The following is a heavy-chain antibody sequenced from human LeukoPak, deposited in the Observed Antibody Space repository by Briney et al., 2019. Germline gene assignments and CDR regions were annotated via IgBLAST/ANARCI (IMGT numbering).Heavy chain of an antibody. V-gene: IGHV3-30*03. J-gene: IGHJ4*02. CDR3: ATGRGGDY. D-gene: IGHD3-10*01. Sequence: GGSLRLSCAASGFTFSSYGMHWVRQAPGKGLEWVAVISYDGSNKYYADSVKGRFTISRDNSKNTLYLQVNSLRAEDTAVYYCATGRGGDYWGQGTLVTVSS. CDR2: ISYDGSNK. CDR1: GFTFSSYG.